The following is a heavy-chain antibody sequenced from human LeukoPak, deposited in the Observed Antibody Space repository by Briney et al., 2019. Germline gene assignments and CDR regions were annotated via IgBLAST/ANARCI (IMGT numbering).Heavy chain of an antibody. CDR1: GFTVSSNY. CDR3: AKGGRYSYVTELDY. V-gene: IGHV3-23*01. J-gene: IGHJ4*02. CDR2: ISGSGGST. Sequence: GGSLRLSCAASGFTVSSNYMSWVRQAPGKGLEWVSAISGSGGSTYYADSVKGRFTIPRDNSKNTLYLQMNSLRAEDTAVYYCAKGGRYSYVTELDYWGQGTLVTVSS. D-gene: IGHD5-18*01.